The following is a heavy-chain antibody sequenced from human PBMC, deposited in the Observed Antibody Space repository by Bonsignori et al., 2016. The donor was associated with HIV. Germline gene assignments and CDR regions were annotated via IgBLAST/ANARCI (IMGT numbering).Heavy chain of an antibody. CDR3: ARGWIQVWILRPFDY. CDR2: INHSGNT. CDR1: GGSFSGYY. V-gene: IGHV4-34*01. Sequence: SETLSLTCTVYGGSFSGYYWSWIRQPPGRGLEWIGEINHSGNTKYNPSLKSRVTISVDTSKNQFSLKLTSVTAADTAVYYCARGWIQVWILRPFDYWGQGTLVTVSS. D-gene: IGHD5-18*01. J-gene: IGHJ4*02.